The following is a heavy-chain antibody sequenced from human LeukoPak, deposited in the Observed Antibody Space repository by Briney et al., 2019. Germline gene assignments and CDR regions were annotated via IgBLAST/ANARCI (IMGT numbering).Heavy chain of an antibody. V-gene: IGHV3-23*01. Sequence: GGSLRLSGTASGLTFSSDAMSWVRQAPGKGLKWVSSISGNSAGTYYTDSVKGRFTISRDNSKNTLYLQMNSLRAEDTAIYYCAKVLAPNRHGALDFWGQGTMVTVSS. CDR2: ISGNSAGT. D-gene: IGHD2-8*01. CDR1: GLTFSSDA. J-gene: IGHJ3*01. CDR3: AKVLAPNRHGALDF.